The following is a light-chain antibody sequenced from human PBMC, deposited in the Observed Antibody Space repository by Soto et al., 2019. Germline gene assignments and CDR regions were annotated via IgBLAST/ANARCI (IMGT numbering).Light chain of an antibody. V-gene: IGKV3-20*01. CDR2: GAS. CDR1: QSVSSNH. Sequence: EIVLTQSPGSLSLSPRETATLSCRASQSVSSNHLAWYQQKPGQAPRLLIYGASRRATGIPDRFSGSGSGTDFTLTITRLEPEDFAVYYCQQYGSSPRTFGQGTRLEIK. J-gene: IGKJ5*01. CDR3: QQYGSSPRT.